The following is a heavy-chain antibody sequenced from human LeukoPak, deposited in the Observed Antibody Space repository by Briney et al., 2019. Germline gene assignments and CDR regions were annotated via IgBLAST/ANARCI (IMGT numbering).Heavy chain of an antibody. D-gene: IGHD4-17*01. V-gene: IGHV3-11*01. CDR2: ISSSGSTM. CDR3: ASYGDYYYYYMDV. Sequence: PGGSLRLSCAASGFTFSDYYMSWIRQAPGKGLEWVSYISSSGSTMYYADSVKGRFTISRDNAKNSLYLQMNSLRAEDTAVYYCASYGDYYYYYMDVWGKGTTVTVSS. J-gene: IGHJ6*03. CDR1: GFTFSDYY.